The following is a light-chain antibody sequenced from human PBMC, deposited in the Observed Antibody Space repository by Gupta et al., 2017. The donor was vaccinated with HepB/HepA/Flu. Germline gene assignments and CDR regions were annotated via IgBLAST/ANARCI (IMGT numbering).Light chain of an antibody. CDR2: DAS. CDR3: QQRSNWPLT. Sequence: EIVLTQSPATLSLSPGERATLSCRASQSVGSQLAWYQQKPGQAPRLVISDASNRATGVPARFSGGGSGTDFTLTISSLESEDFAVHYCQQRSNWPLTFGGGTKVEIK. V-gene: IGKV3-11*01. CDR1: QSVGSQ. J-gene: IGKJ4*01.